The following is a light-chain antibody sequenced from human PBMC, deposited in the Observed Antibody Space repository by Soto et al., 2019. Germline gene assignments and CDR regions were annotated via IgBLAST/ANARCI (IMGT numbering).Light chain of an antibody. Sequence: EIVLTPSPGTLSLSQGERATLSCRASQSVSSSYLAWYQQKPGQAPRLLIYGASSRATGIPDRFSGSGCGTDFTLTIRSLEPEDVAVYYCQQYGSSPRTFGPGTKVDIK. J-gene: IGKJ1*01. CDR1: QSVSSSY. V-gene: IGKV3-20*01. CDR3: QQYGSSPRT. CDR2: GAS.